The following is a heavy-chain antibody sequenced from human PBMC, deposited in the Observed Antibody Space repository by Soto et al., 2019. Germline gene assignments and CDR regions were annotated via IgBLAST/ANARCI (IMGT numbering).Heavy chain of an antibody. CDR3: ARDAIAAAGTWFGMDV. Sequence: PGGSLRLSCAASGFTFSSYSMNWVRQAPGKGLEWVSSIIISISYIYYADSVKGRFTISRDNAKNSLYLQMNSLRAEDTDVYYCARDAIAAAGTWFGMDVWGQGTTVTVSS. CDR1: GFTFSSYS. V-gene: IGHV3-21*01. CDR2: IIISISYI. J-gene: IGHJ6*02. D-gene: IGHD6-13*01.